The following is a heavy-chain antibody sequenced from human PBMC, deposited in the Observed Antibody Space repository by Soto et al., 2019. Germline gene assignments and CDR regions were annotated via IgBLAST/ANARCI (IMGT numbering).Heavy chain of an antibody. CDR2: IYHTGTT. J-gene: IGHJ5*02. V-gene: IGHV4-30-2*01. D-gene: IGHD2-2*01. CDR3: ARVPDR. Sequence: SETLSLTCTVSGGSINSGGYSWTWIRQPPGKGLEWIGFIYHTGTTYYNPSLKSRVTISVDRSKNQFSLRLSSVTAADTAVYYCARVPDRWGQGTLVTVSS. CDR1: GGSINSGGYS.